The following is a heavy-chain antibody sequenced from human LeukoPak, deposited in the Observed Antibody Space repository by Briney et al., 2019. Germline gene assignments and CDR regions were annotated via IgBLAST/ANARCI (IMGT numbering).Heavy chain of an antibody. CDR2: INHSGST. Sequence: SETLSLTCAVYGESFSAYSWNWIRQSPGKGLEWIGEINHSGSTNYNPSLKSRVTISVDTSKNQTSKGQFSLKLNSVTAADTAVYFCTRERSTPGINWFDPWGQGTLVTVSS. D-gene: IGHD2-2*01. CDR3: TRERSTPGINWFDP. J-gene: IGHJ5*02. CDR1: GESFSAYS. V-gene: IGHV4-34*01.